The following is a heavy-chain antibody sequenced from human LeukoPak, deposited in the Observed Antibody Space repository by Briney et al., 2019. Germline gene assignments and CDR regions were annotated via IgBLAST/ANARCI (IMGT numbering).Heavy chain of an antibody. CDR3: ARLSTVTTSFDY. CDR1: GYSTSSGYY. V-gene: IGHV4-38-2*02. J-gene: IGHJ4*02. CDR2: FYTSGNS. D-gene: IGHD4-17*01. Sequence: SETLSLTCTVSGYSTSSGYYWDWIRQPAGKGLEWIGRFYTSGNSYYNPSLKSRVTMSLDTSKNQFSLKLSSVTAADTAVYYCARLSTVTTSFDYWGQGTLVTVSS.